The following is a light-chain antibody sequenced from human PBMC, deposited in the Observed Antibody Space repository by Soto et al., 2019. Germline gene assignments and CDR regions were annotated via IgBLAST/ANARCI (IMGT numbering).Light chain of an antibody. CDR2: SAS. CDR3: QKFNTAPLT. CDR1: QDISVY. Sequence: DIQMTQSPSSLSASVGDRVTITCRASQDISVYLALYQQQPGKVPKLLIYSASTLQSGVPSRFSGSGSGTDFTLTISSLQPEDVATYYCQKFNTAPLTFGQGTRLEIK. V-gene: IGKV1-27*01. J-gene: IGKJ5*01.